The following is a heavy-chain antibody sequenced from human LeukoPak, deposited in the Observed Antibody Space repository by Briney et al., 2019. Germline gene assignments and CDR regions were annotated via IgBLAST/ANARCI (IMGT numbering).Heavy chain of an antibody. Sequence: GGSLRLSCAASGFTFSNAWMSWVRQAPGKGLEWVSSISRSGDRTYYADSVKGRFTISRDNSKNTLNLQVSSLRGEDTAVYYCARGFCSSTNCYQGPFDFWGQGTLVTVSS. CDR2: ISRSGDRT. CDR3: ARGFCSSTNCYQGPFDF. D-gene: IGHD2-2*01. CDR1: GFTFSNAW. V-gene: IGHV3-23*01. J-gene: IGHJ4*02.